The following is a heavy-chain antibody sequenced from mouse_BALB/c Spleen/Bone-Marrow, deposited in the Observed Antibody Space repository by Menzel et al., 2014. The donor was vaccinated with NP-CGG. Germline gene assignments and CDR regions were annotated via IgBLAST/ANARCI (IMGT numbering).Heavy chain of an antibody. Sequence: QVQLQQSGAELAKPRASVKISCKASGYTFTNYWMHWVKQRPGQGLEWIGYIDPSTGYTEYNQKFKDKATLTADKSSSTAYMQLSSLTSEDSAVYYCARGGIYDGYSYWGQGTLVTASA. D-gene: IGHD2-3*01. CDR1: GYTFTNYW. CDR3: ARGGIYDGYSY. V-gene: IGHV1-7*01. J-gene: IGHJ3*01. CDR2: IDPSTGYT.